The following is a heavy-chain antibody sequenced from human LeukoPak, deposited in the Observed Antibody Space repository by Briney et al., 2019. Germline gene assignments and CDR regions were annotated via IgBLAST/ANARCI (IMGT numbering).Heavy chain of an antibody. Sequence: GGSLRLSCAASGFTFSSYTMNWVRQAPGRGLEWVSYISSSSSARYYADSVKGRFTISRDNAKNSLYLQMNSLRAEDTAVYYCARDNIAVAGKGEGFDYWGQGTLVTVSS. CDR2: ISSSSSAR. D-gene: IGHD6-19*01. J-gene: IGHJ4*02. CDR1: GFTFSSYT. CDR3: ARDNIAVAGKGEGFDY. V-gene: IGHV3-48*04.